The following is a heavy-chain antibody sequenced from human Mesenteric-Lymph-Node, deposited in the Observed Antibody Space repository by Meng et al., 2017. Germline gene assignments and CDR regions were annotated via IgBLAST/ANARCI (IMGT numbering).Heavy chain of an antibody. J-gene: IGHJ4*02. CDR3: ARVFDYGDYVGY. CDR1: GVTFSDYY. D-gene: IGHD4-17*01. CDR2: ISSSGSTI. Sequence: VQPVDAGGGLAKPGGYLRVSCAASGVTFSDYYMGWIRQAPGKGLEWVSYISSSGSTIYYADSVKGRFTISRDNAKNSLYLQMNSLRAEDTAVYYCARVFDYGDYVGYWGQGTLVTVSS. V-gene: IGHV3-11*01.